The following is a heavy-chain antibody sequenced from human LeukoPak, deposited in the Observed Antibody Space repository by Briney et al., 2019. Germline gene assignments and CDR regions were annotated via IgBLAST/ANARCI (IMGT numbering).Heavy chain of an antibody. V-gene: IGHV1-46*01. CDR1: GYTFTSYY. CDR2: INPSGGST. CDR3: ARGMVNDYFDY. Sequence: ASVKVSCKASGYTFTSYYMHWVRQAPGQGLEWMGIINPSGGSTSYAQKFQGRVTMTEDTSTDTAYMELSSLRSEDTAVYYCARGMVNDYFDYWGQGTLVTVSS. D-gene: IGHD5-18*01. J-gene: IGHJ4*02.